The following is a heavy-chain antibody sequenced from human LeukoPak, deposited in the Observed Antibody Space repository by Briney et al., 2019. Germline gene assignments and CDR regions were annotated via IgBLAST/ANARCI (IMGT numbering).Heavy chain of an antibody. Sequence: PGGSLRLSCAASGFTFSSYSMTWVRQAPGKGLEWVDGSEKSYVDSAKGRFTISRDNAKNSLYLQMNSLRAEDTAVYYCARPIGKGRDYWGQGTLVTVSS. J-gene: IGHJ4*02. CDR1: GFTFSSYS. CDR3: ARPIGKGRDY. V-gene: IGHV3-7*01. CDR2: GSEK. D-gene: IGHD1-26*01.